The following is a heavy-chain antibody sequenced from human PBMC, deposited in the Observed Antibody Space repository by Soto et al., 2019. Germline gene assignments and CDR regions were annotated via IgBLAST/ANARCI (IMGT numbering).Heavy chain of an antibody. CDR1: GFTFSSYA. D-gene: IGHD2-15*01. CDR3: AKDRIVVVVAGPDAFDI. V-gene: IGHV3-23*01. J-gene: IGHJ3*02. Sequence: GGSLRLSCTASGFTFSSYAMSWVRQAPGKGLEWVSAISGSGGSTYYADSVKGRFTISRDNSKNTLYLQMNSLRAEDTAVYYCAKDRIVVVVAGPDAFDIWGQGTMVTVSS. CDR2: ISGSGGST.